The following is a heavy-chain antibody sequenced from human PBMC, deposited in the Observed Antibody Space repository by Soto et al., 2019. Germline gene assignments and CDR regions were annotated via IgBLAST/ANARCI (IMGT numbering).Heavy chain of an antibody. CDR1: GGTFSSYT. V-gene: IGHV1-69*02. CDR2: IIPILGIA. CDR3: ARVPGYYGMYGMDV. Sequence: HVQLVQSGAEVKKPGSSVKVSCKASGGTFSSYTISWVRQAPGQGLEWMGRIIPILGIANYAQKFQGRVTXXAXKXXSTAYMELSSLRSEDTAVYYCARVPGYYGMYGMDVWGQGTTVTVSS. J-gene: IGHJ6*02. D-gene: IGHD3-10*01.